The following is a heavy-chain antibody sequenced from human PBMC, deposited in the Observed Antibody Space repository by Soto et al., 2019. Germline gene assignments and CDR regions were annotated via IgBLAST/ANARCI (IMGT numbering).Heavy chain of an antibody. J-gene: IGHJ5*02. CDR3: ARVVSWVPYYEDSSPYTFENGFDP. Sequence: SETLSLTCALSAYSISIVSSWGWLRQPPGKGLEWIGSIYHGRSTSYNPSLNSRVTLSIDMTNNHVSLILNSVTASDTAVYYCARVVSWVPYYEDSSPYTFENGFDPWGQGTLVTVS. CDR2: IYHGRST. D-gene: IGHD3-22*01. V-gene: IGHV4-38-2*01. CDR1: AYSISIVSS.